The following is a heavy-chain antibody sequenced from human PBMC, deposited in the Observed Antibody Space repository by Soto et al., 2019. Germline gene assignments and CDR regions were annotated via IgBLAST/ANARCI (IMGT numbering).Heavy chain of an antibody. J-gene: IGHJ6*03. Sequence: SETLSLTCTVSGGSISSYYWSWIRQPPGKGLEWIGYIYYSGSTNYNPSLKGRFTISRDKAKNSLSLQMNSLRAEDTAVYYCARGGIVAAAYFTYMDVWGEGTTVTVSS. CDR2: IYYSGST. D-gene: IGHD6-13*01. CDR1: GGSISSYY. V-gene: IGHV4-59*12. CDR3: ARGGIVAAAYFTYMDV.